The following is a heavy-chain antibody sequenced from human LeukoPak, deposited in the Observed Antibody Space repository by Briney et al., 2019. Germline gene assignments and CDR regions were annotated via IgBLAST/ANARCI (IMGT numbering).Heavy chain of an antibody. D-gene: IGHD6-13*01. CDR1: GGTFSSYA. CDR3: ATGIAAAGYYYYYYMDV. V-gene: IGHV1-69*05. J-gene: IGHJ6*03. Sequence: ASVKVSCKASGGTFSSYAISWVRQAPGQGLEWMGGIIPIFGTANYAQKFQSRVTITTDESTSTAYMELSSLRSEDTAVYYCATGIAAAGYYYYYYMDVWGKGTTVTVSS. CDR2: IIPIFGTA.